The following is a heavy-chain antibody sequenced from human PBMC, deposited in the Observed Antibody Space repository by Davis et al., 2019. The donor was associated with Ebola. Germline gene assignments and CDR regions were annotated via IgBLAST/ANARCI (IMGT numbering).Heavy chain of an antibody. CDR3: ARGTGYSSGWYGMRDHNWFDP. CDR1: GYTFTGYY. Sequence: ASVKVSCKASGYTFTGYYMHWVRQAPGQGLEWMGWINPNSGGTNYAQKFQGRVTMTRDTSISTAYMELSRLRSDDTAVYYCARGTGYSSGWYGMRDHNWFDPWGQGTLVTVSS. CDR2: INPNSGGT. V-gene: IGHV1-2*02. J-gene: IGHJ5*02. D-gene: IGHD6-19*01.